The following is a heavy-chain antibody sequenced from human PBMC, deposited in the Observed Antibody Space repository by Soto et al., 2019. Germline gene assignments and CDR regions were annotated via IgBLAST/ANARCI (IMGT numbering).Heavy chain of an antibody. Sequence: QVQLVQSGTEVKKPGSSVKVSCQASGYTFTSYGISWVRQAPGQGLEWMGWISAYKGDTNYPQKLQDRVAMTIDTATSTAYLELRSLRAYDTAIYSCAGAANSSPLFWFGPRSQGTLVTVTS. J-gene: IGHJ5*02. CDR3: AGAANSSPLFWFGP. CDR1: GYTFTSYG. CDR2: ISAYKGDT. V-gene: IGHV1-18*04. D-gene: IGHD1-26*01.